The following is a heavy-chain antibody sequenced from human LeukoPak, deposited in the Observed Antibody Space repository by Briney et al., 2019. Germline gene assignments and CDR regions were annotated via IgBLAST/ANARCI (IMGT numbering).Heavy chain of an antibody. CDR2: INHSGST. Sequence: PSETLSLTCAVYGGSFSGYYWSWIRQPPGKGLEWIGEINHSGSTNYNPSLKSRVTISVDTSKNQFSLKLSSVTAADTAVYYCARGYCSGGSCYDYWGQRTLVTVSS. D-gene: IGHD2-15*01. CDR1: GGSFSGYY. CDR3: ARGYCSGGSCYDY. V-gene: IGHV4-34*01. J-gene: IGHJ4*02.